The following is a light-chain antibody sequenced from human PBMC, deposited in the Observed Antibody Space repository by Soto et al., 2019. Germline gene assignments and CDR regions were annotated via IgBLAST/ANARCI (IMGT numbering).Light chain of an antibody. CDR1: QNISSSS. J-gene: IGKJ2*01. CDR3: QQYGGSALYT. V-gene: IGKV3-20*01. CDR2: AAS. Sequence: EIMLTQSPGTLSLSPGERATLSCRASQNISSSSLAWYQQKPGQAPRLLIHAASSRATGIRDRFSGSGSGTDFTLTISRLEPEDFAVYYCQQYGGSALYTFGQGTKREIK.